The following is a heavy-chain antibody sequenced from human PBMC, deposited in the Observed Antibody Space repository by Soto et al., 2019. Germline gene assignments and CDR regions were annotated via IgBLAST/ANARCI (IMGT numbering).Heavy chain of an antibody. J-gene: IGHJ4*02. V-gene: IGHV4-59*01. Sequence: QVQLQESGPGLVKPSETLSLTCAVSGDSISSYYCMWIRQPPGKGLESIGYLDYGRSANYNPSLKSRVTLPVDTSTNQCSLTLSSMTAADTAVYYCALRSMAVVPEYWGQGTLVTVSS. CDR2: LDYGRSA. CDR1: GDSISSYY. D-gene: IGHD3-22*01. CDR3: ALRSMAVVPEY.